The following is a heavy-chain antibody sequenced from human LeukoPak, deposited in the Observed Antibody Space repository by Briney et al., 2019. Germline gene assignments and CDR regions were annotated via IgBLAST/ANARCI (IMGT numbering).Heavy chain of an antibody. CDR3: AIYRGLLWFGELSDFDY. V-gene: IGHV1-8*01. D-gene: IGHD3-10*01. CDR2: MNPNSGNT. CDR1: GYTLTSYD. J-gene: IGHJ4*02. Sequence: ASVKVSCKASGYTLTSYDINWVRQATGQGLEWMGWMNPNSGNTGYAQKFQGRVTMTRNTSISTAYMELSSLRSEDTAVYYCAIYRGLLWFGELSDFDYWGQGTLVTVSS.